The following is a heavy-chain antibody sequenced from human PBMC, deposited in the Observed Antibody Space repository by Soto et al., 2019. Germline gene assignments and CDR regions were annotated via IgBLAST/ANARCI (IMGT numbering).Heavy chain of an antibody. J-gene: IGHJ4*02. CDR3: ARGGGSYDFDS. V-gene: IGHV4-61*01. Sequence: PSETLSLTCTVSGGSVSSGSYYWSWIRQPPGKGLEWIGYIYYSGSTNYNPSLKSRVTISVDTSKNQFSLKLSSVTAADTAVYYCARGGGSYDFDSWGQGTLVTVTS. CDR2: IYYSGST. CDR1: GGSVSSGSYY. D-gene: IGHD1-26*01.